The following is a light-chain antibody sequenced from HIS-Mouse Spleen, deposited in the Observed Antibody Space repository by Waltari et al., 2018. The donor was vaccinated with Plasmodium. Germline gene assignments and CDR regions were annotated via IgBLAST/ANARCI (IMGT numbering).Light chain of an antibody. Sequence: ELVMTQSPATLSVSPGERATLSCMASQRLSSNLAWYQQKPGQAPRLLIYGASTRATGIPARFSGSGSGTEFTLTISSLQSEDFAVYYCQQYNNWSFTFGPGTKVDIK. CDR3: QQYNNWSFT. V-gene: IGKV3-15*01. J-gene: IGKJ3*01. CDR1: QRLSSN. CDR2: GAS.